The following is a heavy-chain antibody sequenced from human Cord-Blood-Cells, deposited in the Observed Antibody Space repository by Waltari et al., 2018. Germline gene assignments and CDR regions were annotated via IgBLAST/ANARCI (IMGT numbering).Heavy chain of an antibody. CDR3: ATRSIWGYFDY. CDR2: IYYSGST. CDR1: GGSISRYY. V-gene: IGHV4-59*01. J-gene: IGHJ4*02. D-gene: IGHD7-27*01. Sequence: QVQLQEWGPGLVKPSETLSLTCAVPGGSISRYYWSWIRQPPGKGLVWIGYIYYSGSTNYNPSLNSRVTISVDTSKNQFSLKLSSVTAADTAVYYCATRSIWGYFDYWGQGTLVTVSS.